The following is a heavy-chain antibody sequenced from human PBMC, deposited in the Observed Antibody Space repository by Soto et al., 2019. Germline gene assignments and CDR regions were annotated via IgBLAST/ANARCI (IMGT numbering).Heavy chain of an antibody. V-gene: IGHV1-8*01. D-gene: IGHD3-16*01. J-gene: IGHJ5*02. CDR1: GYSFTNND. CDR3: ARMATFGSLNWFDP. Sequence: ASVKVSCKASGYSFTNNDVTWVRQATGQGLEWMGWMNPGSGDTGYAQKFQGRVTMTRDISIATAYMELSSLRSDDTAIYYCARMATFGSLNWFDPWGQGTLVTVSS. CDR2: MNPGSGDT.